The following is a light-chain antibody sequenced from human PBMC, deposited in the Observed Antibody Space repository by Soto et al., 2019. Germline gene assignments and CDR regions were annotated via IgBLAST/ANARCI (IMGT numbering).Light chain of an antibody. CDR2: EVT. CDR1: SSDLRDSDF. CDR3: SSYADFNNVL. V-gene: IGLV2-8*01. Sequence: QSALTQPPSASGSPGQSVTISCTGTSSDLRDSDFISWYQLYPGKAPKLMIYEVTKRASGVPDRFSGSKSVNTAYLTVSGLQAEDEAEYYCSSYADFNNVLFGGGTQLTVL. J-gene: IGLJ3*02.